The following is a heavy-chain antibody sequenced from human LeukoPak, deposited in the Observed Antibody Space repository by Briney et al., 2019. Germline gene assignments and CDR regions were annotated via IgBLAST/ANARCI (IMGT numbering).Heavy chain of an antibody. J-gene: IGHJ6*03. D-gene: IGHD3-9*01. CDR1: GFTFSSYW. V-gene: IGHV3-7*01. CDR3: ARASHFDWPYYYYYYMDV. Sequence: PGGSLRLSCAASGFTFSSYWMSWVRQAPGKGLEWVANIKQDGSEKYYVDSVKGRFTISRDNAKNSLYLQMNSLRAEDTAVYYCARASHFDWPYYYYYYMDVWGKGTTVTVSS. CDR2: IKQDGSEK.